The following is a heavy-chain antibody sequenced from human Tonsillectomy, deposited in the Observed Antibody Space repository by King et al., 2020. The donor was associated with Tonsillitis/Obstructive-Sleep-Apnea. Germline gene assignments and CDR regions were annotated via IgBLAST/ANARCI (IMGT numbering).Heavy chain of an antibody. CDR3: AHSDSDFWSGSPGAVDI. J-gene: IGHJ3*02. CDR1: GFSLSTSGVG. D-gene: IGHD3-3*01. V-gene: IGHV2-5*02. CDR2: IYWDDDK. Sequence: FTLKESGPTLVKPTQTLTLTCTFSGFSLSTSGVGVGWIRQPPGKALEWLALIYWDDDKRYSPSLKSSLTITKDTSKNQVVLTMTNMDPVDTATHYCAHSDSDFWSGSPGAVDIWGQGTMVTVSS.